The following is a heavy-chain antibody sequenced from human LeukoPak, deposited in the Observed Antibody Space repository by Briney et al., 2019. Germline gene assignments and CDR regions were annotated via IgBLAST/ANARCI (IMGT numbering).Heavy chain of an antibody. CDR2: ISSSGSTI. J-gene: IGHJ4*02. V-gene: IGHV3-48*03. D-gene: IGHD3-22*01. CDR3: ARDITSGYYYFDY. Sequence: GGSLRLSCAASGFTYSSYEMNWVRQAPGKGLEWVSYISSSGSTIYYADSVKGRFTISRDNAKNSLYLRMNSLRAEDTAVYYCARDITSGYYYFDYWGQGTLVTVSS. CDR1: GFTYSSYE.